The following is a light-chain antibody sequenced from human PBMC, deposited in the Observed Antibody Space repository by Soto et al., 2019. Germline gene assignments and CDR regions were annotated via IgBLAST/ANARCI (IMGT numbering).Light chain of an antibody. J-gene: IGKJ3*01. V-gene: IGKV3-15*01. CDR3: HQYNNWPSS. Sequence: EIGMTQSPATLSGSPGERATLSCRTSQSVSVNLAWYQQKPGQAPRLLIYGASITATGIPARFSGSGSGTEFSLTISSLQSEDFAVYYCHQYNNWPSSFGPGTKVQIK. CDR1: QSVSVN. CDR2: GAS.